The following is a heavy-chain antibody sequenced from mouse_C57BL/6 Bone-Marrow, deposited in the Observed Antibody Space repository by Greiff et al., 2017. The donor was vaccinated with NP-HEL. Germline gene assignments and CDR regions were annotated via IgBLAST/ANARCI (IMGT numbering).Heavy chain of an antibody. V-gene: IGHV1-59*01. D-gene: IGHD1-1*01. Sequence: QVQLKQPGAELVRPGTSVKLSCKASGYTFTSYWMHWVKQRPGQGLEWIGVIDPSDSYTNYNQKFKGKATLTVDTSSSTAYMQLSSLTSEDSAVYYCARKSSVWFAYWGQGTLVTVSA. CDR1: GYTFTSYW. CDR2: IDPSDSYT. CDR3: ARKSSVWFAY. J-gene: IGHJ3*01.